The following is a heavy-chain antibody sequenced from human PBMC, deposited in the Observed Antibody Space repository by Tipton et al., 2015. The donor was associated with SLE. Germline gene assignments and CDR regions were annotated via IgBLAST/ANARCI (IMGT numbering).Heavy chain of an antibody. Sequence: TLSLTCSVSGASINNGYYYWSWIRQHPGRGLEWIGSIFYSGITYYNPSLKSRVVISVDTSENEVSLKLTSVTGADTALYYCARGSLVLPTVAGDVDAFDIWGQWTAVIVSS. CDR2: IFYSGIT. D-gene: IGHD4-23*01. CDR1: GASINNGYYY. J-gene: IGHJ3*02. V-gene: IGHV4-31*03. CDR3: ARGSLVLPTVAGDVDAFDI.